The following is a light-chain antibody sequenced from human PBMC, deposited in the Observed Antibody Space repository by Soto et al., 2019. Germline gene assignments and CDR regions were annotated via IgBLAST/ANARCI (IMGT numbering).Light chain of an antibody. V-gene: IGKV3-20*01. CDR3: QQYASSPCT. CDR2: GAS. Sequence: TVLTQSPGTLSLSPGERATLSCRASQSVSSDYLAWYQQKPGQTPRLLIYGASSRATGIPDRFGGSGSGTDFTLTISRLEPEDFAVYYCQQYASSPCTFGQGTNLEIK. CDR1: QSVSSDY. J-gene: IGKJ2*02.